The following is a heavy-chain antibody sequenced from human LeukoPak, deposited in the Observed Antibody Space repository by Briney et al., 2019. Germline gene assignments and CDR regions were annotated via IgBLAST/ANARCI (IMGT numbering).Heavy chain of an antibody. Sequence: GGSLRLSCAASGFTFRNYAMGWVRQAPGKGLGAFSAFSDDSSKTSYADSVKGRFTISRDYSKNTLYLQMNSLRAEDTAVYYCAKEGPDYGDYRSGDYFDFWGQGTLVTVSS. J-gene: IGHJ4*02. V-gene: IGHV3-23*01. D-gene: IGHD4-17*01. CDR1: GFTFRNYA. CDR3: AKEGPDYGDYRSGDYFDF. CDR2: FSDDSSKT.